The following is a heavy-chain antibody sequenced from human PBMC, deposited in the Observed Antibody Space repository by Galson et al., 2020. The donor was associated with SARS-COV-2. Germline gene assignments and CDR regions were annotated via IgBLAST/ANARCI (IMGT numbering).Heavy chain of an antibody. CDR3: AKVRIGGVIVPVWFDP. Sequence: GKGLEWVSAISGSGGSTYYADSVKGRFTISRDNSKNTLYLQMNSLRAEDTAVYYCAKVRIGGVIVPVWFDPWGQGTLVTVSS. D-gene: IGHD3-16*02. V-gene: IGHV3-23*01. J-gene: IGHJ5*02. CDR2: ISGSGGST.